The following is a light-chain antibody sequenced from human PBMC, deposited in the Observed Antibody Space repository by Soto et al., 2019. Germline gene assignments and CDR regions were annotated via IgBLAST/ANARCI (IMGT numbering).Light chain of an antibody. CDR2: RSS. J-gene: IGKJ1*01. CDR1: QTISDW. CDR3: QQYSSYWT. V-gene: IGKV1-5*03. Sequence: DIQMTQSTSTLSASVGDRVTISCRASQTISDWLAWYQQKPGKAPKLLISRSSSLESGVPSRFSGSGSGTEFTLTITSLQPDVFATYYCQQYSSYWTFGQGTKVEIK.